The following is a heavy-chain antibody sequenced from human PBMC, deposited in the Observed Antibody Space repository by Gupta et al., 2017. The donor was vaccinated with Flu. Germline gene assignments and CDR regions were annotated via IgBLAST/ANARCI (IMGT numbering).Heavy chain of an antibody. D-gene: IGHD4-11*01. V-gene: IGHV4-34*01. CDR1: RGSLSGYY. CDR3: ARATIGVTISFSTFSTPLDY. CDR2: INHSGRT. J-gene: IGHJ4*02. Sequence: QVQLPQWGAGLLKPSETLSLTCAVYRGSLSGYYWRWIRQHPGKGTEWLGDINHSGRTHYNPSLKRQVTISVVTSKNQFALKLSSVTAADTAVYYCARATIGVTISFSTFSTPLDYWGQGTLVTVSS.